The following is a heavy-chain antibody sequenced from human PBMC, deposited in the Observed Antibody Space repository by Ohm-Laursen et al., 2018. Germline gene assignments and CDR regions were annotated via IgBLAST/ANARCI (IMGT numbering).Heavy chain of an antibody. J-gene: IGHJ6*02. CDR2: ISWNSGSI. CDR3: AKDISEAVAGTEYYYYGMDV. D-gene: IGHD6-19*01. V-gene: IGHV3-9*01. Sequence: SLRLSCSASGFIFKNYAMHWVRQAPGKGLEWVSGISWNSGSIGYADSVKGRFTISRDNAKNSLYLQMNSLRAEDTALYYCAKDISEAVAGTEYYYYGMDVWGQGTTVTVSS. CDR1: GFIFKNYA.